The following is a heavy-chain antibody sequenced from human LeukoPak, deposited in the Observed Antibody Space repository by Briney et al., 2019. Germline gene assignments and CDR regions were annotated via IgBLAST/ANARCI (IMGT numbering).Heavy chain of an antibody. V-gene: IGHV3-21*01. Sequence: PGRSLRLSCAASGFTLSRYDMHWVRQAPGKGLEWVSYISSSSYYIYYADSVKGRFTISRDNAQNSLFLQMNSLRAEDTALYYCSTGGATVKYLQHWGQGTLVTVSS. CDR1: GFTLSRYD. CDR3: STGGATVKYLQH. CDR2: ISSSSYYI. D-gene: IGHD3-16*01. J-gene: IGHJ1*01.